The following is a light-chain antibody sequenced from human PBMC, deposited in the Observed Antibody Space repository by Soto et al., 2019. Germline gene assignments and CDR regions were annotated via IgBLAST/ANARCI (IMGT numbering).Light chain of an antibody. Sequence: EIVMTQSPATLSASPGERATLSCRASQSVSSNLAWYQQKPGQAPRLLISGASTRATGIPARFSGSGSVTEFTLTISSLQSEDFAVYYCQQDNNWPPYTFGQGTKLEIK. V-gene: IGKV3-15*01. CDR1: QSVSSN. CDR2: GAS. J-gene: IGKJ2*01. CDR3: QQDNNWPPYT.